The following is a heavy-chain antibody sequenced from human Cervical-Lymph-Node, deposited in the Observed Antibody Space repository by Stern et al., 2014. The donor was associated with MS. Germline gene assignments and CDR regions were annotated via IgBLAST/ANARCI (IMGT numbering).Heavy chain of an antibody. D-gene: IGHD3-10*01. J-gene: IGHJ4*02. Sequence: QVQLQESGPGLVKPSETLSLTCTVSGGSISSYYWSWIRQPPGKGLEWIGYIYYSGSTNYNPSLKSRVTISVDTSKNQFSLKLSSVTAADTAVYYCASTLDYYGSGTTGPHFDYWGQGTLVTVSS. CDR3: ASTLDYYGSGTTGPHFDY. V-gene: IGHV4-59*01. CDR1: GGSISSYY. CDR2: IYYSGST.